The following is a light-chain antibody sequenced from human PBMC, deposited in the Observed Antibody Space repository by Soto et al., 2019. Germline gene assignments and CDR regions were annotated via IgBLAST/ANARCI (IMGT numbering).Light chain of an antibody. V-gene: IGKV1-5*03. CDR3: QQYDNFPPIT. CDR2: KAS. CDR1: QTISSW. J-gene: IGKJ5*01. Sequence: DIQMTQSPSTLSGSVGDRVTITCRASQTISSWLAWYQQKPGKAPKLLIYKASTLKSGVPSRFSGSGSGTQFTLTISGLQPEDVATYFCQQYDNFPPITFGQGTRLEIK.